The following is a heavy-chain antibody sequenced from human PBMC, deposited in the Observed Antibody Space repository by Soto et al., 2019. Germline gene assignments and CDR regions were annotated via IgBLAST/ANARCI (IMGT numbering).Heavy chain of an antibody. CDR3: ARVEAAMSGHWFGP. CDR1: GYTFTSYA. Sequence: QVQLVQSGTEVKKPGASVKVSCKASGYTFTSYAFSWVRQAPGQGLEWMGWISAYNGNTNYAQKLHGRVNMTTDTSTNTAYMELRSLRSEETAVYYCARVEAAMSGHWFGPWGQGTLVTVSS. CDR2: ISAYNGNT. J-gene: IGHJ5*02. V-gene: IGHV1-18*01. D-gene: IGHD2-2*01.